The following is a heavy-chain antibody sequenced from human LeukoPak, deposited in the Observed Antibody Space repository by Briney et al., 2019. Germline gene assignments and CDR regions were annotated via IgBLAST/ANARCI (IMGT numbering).Heavy chain of an antibody. V-gene: IGHV4-4*07. CDR1: GGSISSYY. CDR2: IYTSGST. Sequence: ASETLSLTCTVSGGSISSYYWSWIRQPAGKGLVWIGRIYTSGSTNYNPSLKSRVTMSVDTSKNQFSLKLSSVTAADTAVYYCARIGSRYSSGRPNYFFDYWGQGTLVTVSS. D-gene: IGHD6-19*01. CDR3: ARIGSRYSSGRPNYFFDY. J-gene: IGHJ4*02.